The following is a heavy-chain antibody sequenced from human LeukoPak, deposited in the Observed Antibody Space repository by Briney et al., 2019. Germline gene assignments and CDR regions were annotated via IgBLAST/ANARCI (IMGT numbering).Heavy chain of an antibody. J-gene: IGHJ6*03. CDR2: INTDGSST. CDR1: GFTFSSYW. Sequence: GGSLRLSCAASGFTFSSYWMHWVRQAPGKGLVWVSRINTDGSSTSYADSVKGRFTISRDNAKNTLYLQMNSLRAEDTAVYYCSRSAMSYYMDVWGKGTTVTVSS. V-gene: IGHV3-74*01. CDR3: SRSAMSYYMDV.